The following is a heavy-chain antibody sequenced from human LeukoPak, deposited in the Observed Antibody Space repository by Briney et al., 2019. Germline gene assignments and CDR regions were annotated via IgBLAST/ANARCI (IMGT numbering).Heavy chain of an antibody. D-gene: IGHD2-15*01. J-gene: IGHJ4*02. CDR1: GFTFSGYW. CDR3: ARFGMDAAIDY. Sequence: GGSLRLSCAASGFTFSGYWMSWVRQAPGKGLEWVATIKQDGSEKTYVDSVEGRFTNSRDNAKSSLFLQMDSLRAEDTAVYYCARFGMDAAIDYWGQGTLVTVSS. V-gene: IGHV3-7*01. CDR2: IKQDGSEK.